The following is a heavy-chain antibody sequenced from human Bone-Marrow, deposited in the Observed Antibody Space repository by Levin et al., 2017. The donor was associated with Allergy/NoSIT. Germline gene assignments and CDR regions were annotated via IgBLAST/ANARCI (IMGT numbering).Heavy chain of an antibody. CDR1: GYIFTDYS. Sequence: ASVKVSCEASGYIFTDYSLYWLRQAPGQGLEWVGWIKPGSGDTKYSHNFQGRVTVTRDLSINTVYMDLNTLRSDDTALYYCARGPPSYYDTSVEPLDVWGQGTMVTVSS. CDR3: ARGPPSYYDTSVEPLDV. CDR2: IKPGSGDT. D-gene: IGHD3-22*01. J-gene: IGHJ3*01. V-gene: IGHV1-2*07.